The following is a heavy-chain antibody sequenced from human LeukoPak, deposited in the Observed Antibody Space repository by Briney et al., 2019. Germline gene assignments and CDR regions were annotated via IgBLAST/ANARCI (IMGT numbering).Heavy chain of an antibody. CDR2: IKQDGSEK. CDR1: GFTFSSYW. Sequence: PGGSLRLSCAASGFTFSSYWMSWVRQAPGKGLEWVANIKQDGSEKYYVDSVKGRFTISRDNAKNSLYLQMNSLRAEDTAVYYCARDFLYCSGGNCPFDYWGQGTLVTVSS. CDR3: ARDFLYCSGGNCPFDY. J-gene: IGHJ4*02. V-gene: IGHV3-7*01. D-gene: IGHD2-15*01.